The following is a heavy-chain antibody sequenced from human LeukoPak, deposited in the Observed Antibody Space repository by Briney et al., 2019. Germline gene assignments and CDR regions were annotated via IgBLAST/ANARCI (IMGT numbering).Heavy chain of an antibody. CDR2: ISISSDMT. D-gene: IGHD4/OR15-4a*01. J-gene: IGHJ4*02. CDR1: GFTFSSYW. V-gene: IGHV3-23*01. CDR3: ANEEVPNDY. Sequence: GGSLRLSCAASGFTFSSYWMSWVRQAPGRGLEWVSGISISSDMTYYADSVQGRFIISRDNSKNTVFLQMDSLRVEDTAVYYCANEEVPNDYWGRGTLVTVSS.